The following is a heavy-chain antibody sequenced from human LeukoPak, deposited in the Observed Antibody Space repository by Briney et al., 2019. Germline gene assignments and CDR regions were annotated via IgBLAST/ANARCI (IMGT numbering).Heavy chain of an antibody. V-gene: IGHV5-51*01. D-gene: IGHD1-14*01. CDR3: ARQGLPGTYTY. Sequence: GESLKISCQGSGYIFSSDWIAWVGQMPGKGLEWMGIIYPGDSDTRYSPSFQGHVTISADKSISTAYLQWTSLKASDTAMYYCARQGLPGTYTYWGQGTLVSVSS. J-gene: IGHJ4*01. CDR2: IYPGDSDT. CDR1: GYIFSSDW.